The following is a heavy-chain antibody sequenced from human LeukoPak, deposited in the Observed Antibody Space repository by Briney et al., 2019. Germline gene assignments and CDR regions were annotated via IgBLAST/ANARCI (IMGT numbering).Heavy chain of an antibody. CDR3: ARAEYCSSTSCYIGGLDY. J-gene: IGHJ4*02. CDR1: GGTFSSYA. Sequence: SVKVSCKASGGTFSSYAISWVRQAPGQGLEWMGGIIPIFGTANYAQKFQGRVTITTDDSTSTAYMELSSLRSEDTAVYYCARAEYCSSTSCYIGGLDYWGQGTLVTVSS. V-gene: IGHV1-69*05. CDR2: IIPIFGTA. D-gene: IGHD2-2*02.